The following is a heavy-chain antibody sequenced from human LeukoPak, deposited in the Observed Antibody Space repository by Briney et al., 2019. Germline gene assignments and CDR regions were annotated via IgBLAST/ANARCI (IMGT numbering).Heavy chain of an antibody. CDR1: GGSFSGYY. J-gene: IGHJ4*02. CDR3: ARRGRWLRRGNFDY. D-gene: IGHD5-24*01. Sequence: KSSETLSLTCAVYGGSFSGYYWSWIRQPPGKGLEWIGEINHSGSTNYNPSLKSRVTISVDTSKNQFSLKLSSVTAADTAVYYCARRGRWLRRGNFDYWGQGTLVTVSS. CDR2: INHSGST. V-gene: IGHV4-34*01.